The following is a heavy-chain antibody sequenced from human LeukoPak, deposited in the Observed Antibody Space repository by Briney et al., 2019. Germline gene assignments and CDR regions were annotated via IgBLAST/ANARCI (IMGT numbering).Heavy chain of an antibody. V-gene: IGHV4-59*01. CDR1: GGSISGYY. J-gene: IGHJ6*03. CDR3: TRRAPSFNYYMDV. CDR2: IYSSGTT. Sequence: SETLSLTCTVSGGSISGYYGICIRQPPGKGLEWIGYIYSSGTTKYNPSLRSRVTISVDTSKMQFSLNLSSVTAADTAPYFRTRRAPSFNYYMDVWGKGTTVTVSS.